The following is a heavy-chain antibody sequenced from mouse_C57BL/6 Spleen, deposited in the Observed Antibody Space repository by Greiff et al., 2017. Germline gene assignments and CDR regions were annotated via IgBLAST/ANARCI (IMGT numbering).Heavy chain of an antibody. V-gene: IGHV1-55*01. D-gene: IGHD2-4*01. CDR1: GYTFTSYW. CDR2: IYPGSGST. Sequence: QVQLQQPGAELVKPGASVKMSCKASGYTFTSYWITWVKQRPGQGLEWIGDIYPGSGSTNYNEKFKSKATLTVDTSSSTAYMQLSSLTSEDSAVYDCARSSIYYDYDGGFAYWGQGTLVTVSA. CDR3: ARSSIYYDYDGGFAY. J-gene: IGHJ3*01.